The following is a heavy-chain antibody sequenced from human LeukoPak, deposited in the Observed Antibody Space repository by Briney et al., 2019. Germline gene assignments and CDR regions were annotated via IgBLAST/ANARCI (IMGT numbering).Heavy chain of an antibody. CDR3: ARVLSNYYDSSGYYGY. V-gene: IGHV1-69*04. Sequence: GASVKVSCKASGGTFSSYAISWVRQAPGQGLEWMGRIIPILGIANYAQKFQGRVTITADKSTSTAYVELSSLRSEDTAVYYCARVLSNYYDSSGYYGYWGQGTLVTVSS. J-gene: IGHJ4*02. D-gene: IGHD3-22*01. CDR1: GGTFSSYA. CDR2: IIPILGIA.